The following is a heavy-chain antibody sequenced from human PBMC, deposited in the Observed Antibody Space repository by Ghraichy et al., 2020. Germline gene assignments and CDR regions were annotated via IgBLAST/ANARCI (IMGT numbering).Heavy chain of an antibody. D-gene: IGHD3-10*01. V-gene: IGHV4-59*01. Sequence: SETLSLTCTVSGGSISSYYWSWIRQPPGKGLEWIGYIYYSGSTNYNPSLKSRVTISVDTSKNQFSLKLSSVTAADTAVYYCARDLIRGEHYYYGMDVWGQGTTVTVSS. J-gene: IGHJ6*02. CDR3: ARDLIRGEHYYYGMDV. CDR1: GGSISSYY. CDR2: IYYSGST.